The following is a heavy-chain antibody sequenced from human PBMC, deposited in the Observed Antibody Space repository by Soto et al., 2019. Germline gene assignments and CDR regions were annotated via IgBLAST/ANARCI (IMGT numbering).Heavy chain of an antibody. Sequence: GALRLSCAASGFTFSSYAMSWVRQPPGKGLEWVSAISGSGGSTFYADYVKGRFTVSRDNSKNTLSLQMNSLRAEDTAVYYCAKDPYDSSGYYQNYWGQGTLVTVSS. V-gene: IGHV3-23*01. D-gene: IGHD3-22*01. CDR2: ISGSGGST. J-gene: IGHJ4*02. CDR3: AKDPYDSSGYYQNY. CDR1: GFTFSSYA.